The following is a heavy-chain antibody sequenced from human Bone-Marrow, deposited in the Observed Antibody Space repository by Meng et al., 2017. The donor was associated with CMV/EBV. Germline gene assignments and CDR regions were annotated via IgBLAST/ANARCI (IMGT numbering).Heavy chain of an antibody. CDR2: IRFDGSNR. J-gene: IGHJ3*02. CDR1: GFTFSSYV. V-gene: IGHV3-30*02. CDR3: ARDAKGVVPAVKDAFDI. D-gene: IGHD2-2*01. Sequence: GESLKISCAASGFTFSSYVMHWVRQAPGKGLEWVAFIRFDGSNRYYADSVKGRFTISRDNSKNTLYLQMNSLRAEDTAVYYCARDAKGVVPAVKDAFDIWGQGTMVTVSS.